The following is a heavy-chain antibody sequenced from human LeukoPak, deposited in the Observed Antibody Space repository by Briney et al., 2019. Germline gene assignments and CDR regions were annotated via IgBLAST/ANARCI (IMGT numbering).Heavy chain of an antibody. V-gene: IGHV4-38-2*02. Sequence: PSETLSLTCTVSGYSISSGYYWGWIRQPPGKGLEWIGSIYHSGSTYYNPSLKSRVTISVDTSKNQFSLKLSSVTAADTAVYYCARVPPLNAYYDFWSGYSPYYMDVWGKGTTVTVSS. CDR1: GYSISSGYY. CDR2: IYHSGST. CDR3: ARVPPLNAYYDFWSGYSPYYMDV. J-gene: IGHJ6*03. D-gene: IGHD3-3*01.